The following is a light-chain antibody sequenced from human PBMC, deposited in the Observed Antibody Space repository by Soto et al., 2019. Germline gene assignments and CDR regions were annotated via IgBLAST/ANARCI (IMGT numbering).Light chain of an antibody. Sequence: QSALTQPASVSGSPGQSITISCTGTSSDVGGYNYVSWYQQHPGKAPKLMIYDVSNRPSGVSNRFSGSKSGNTASLTISGXXXXXXXDYYCSSYTSSSTRVFGTGTKLT. CDR1: SSDVGGYNY. CDR2: DVS. J-gene: IGLJ1*01. V-gene: IGLV2-14*01. CDR3: SSYTSSSTRV.